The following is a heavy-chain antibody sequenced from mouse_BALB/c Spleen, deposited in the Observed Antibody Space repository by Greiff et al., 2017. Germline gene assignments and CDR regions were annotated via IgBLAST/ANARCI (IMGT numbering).Heavy chain of an antibody. CDR2: ISDGGSYT. V-gene: IGHV5-4*02. CDR1: GFTFSDYY. D-gene: IGHD2-4*01. J-gene: IGHJ2*01. CDR3: ARGGYDYDFDY. Sequence: EVKLEESGGGLVKPGGSLKLSCAASGFTFSDYYMYWVRQTPEKRLEWVATISDGGSYTYYPDSVKGRFTISRDNAKNNLYLQMSSLKSEDTAMYYCARGGYDYDFDYWGQGTTLTVSS.